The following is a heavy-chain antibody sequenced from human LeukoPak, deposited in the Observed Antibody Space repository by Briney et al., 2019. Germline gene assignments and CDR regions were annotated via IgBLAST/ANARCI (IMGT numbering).Heavy chain of an antibody. CDR1: GGTFSSYA. D-gene: IGHD5-12*01. J-gene: IGHJ4*02. CDR2: IIPILGIA. V-gene: IGHV1-69*04. Sequence: SVKVSCKASGGTFSSYAISWVRQAPGQGLEWMGRIIPILGIANYAQKFQGRVTITADKSTGTAYMELSSLRSEDTAVYYCARDGYSGYDGVQEFDYWGQGTLVTVSS. CDR3: ARDGYSGYDGVQEFDY.